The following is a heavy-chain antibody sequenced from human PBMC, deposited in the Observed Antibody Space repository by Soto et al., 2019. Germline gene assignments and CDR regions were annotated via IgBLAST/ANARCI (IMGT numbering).Heavy chain of an antibody. CDR2: ISSSSSYI. CDR1: GFTFSSYS. J-gene: IGHJ4*02. V-gene: IGHV3-21*01. D-gene: IGHD3-22*01. CDR3: ARGKYYYDCSCYYAY. Sequence: EVPLVESGGGLVKPGGSLRLSCAASGFTFSSYSMNWVRQAPGKGLEWVSSISSSSSYIYYADSVKGRFTISRDNAKNSLYLQINSLRAEDTSVYYCARGKYYYDCSCYYAYWGQGTLVTVSS.